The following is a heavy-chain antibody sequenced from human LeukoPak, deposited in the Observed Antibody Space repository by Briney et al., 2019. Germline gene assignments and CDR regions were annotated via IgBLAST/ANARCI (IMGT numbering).Heavy chain of an antibody. Sequence: GGSLRLSCAASGFTVSSNYMSWVRQAPGKGLEWVSVIYSGGSTYYADSVKGRFTVSRDNSKNTLFLQMNSLRAEDTAVYYCANDLNMPAHYYFDYWGQGTLVTVSS. J-gene: IGHJ4*02. CDR2: IYSGGST. D-gene: IGHD2-2*01. V-gene: IGHV3-53*01. CDR1: GFTVSSNY. CDR3: ANDLNMPAHYYFDY.